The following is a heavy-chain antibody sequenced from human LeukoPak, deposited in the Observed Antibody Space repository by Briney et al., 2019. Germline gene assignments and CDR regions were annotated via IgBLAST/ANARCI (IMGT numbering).Heavy chain of an antibody. J-gene: IGHJ4*02. CDR1: GFTFSSYA. Sequence: PGGSLRLSCAASGFTFSSYAMSWVRQAPGKGLEWVSAISGSGGSTYYADSVKGRFTISRDNSKNTLYLQMNSLRAEDAAVYYCAKDSYDSWSGYYTDKLFDYWGQGTLVTVSS. V-gene: IGHV3-23*01. CDR3: AKDSYDSWSGYYTDKLFDY. D-gene: IGHD3-3*01. CDR2: ISGSGGST.